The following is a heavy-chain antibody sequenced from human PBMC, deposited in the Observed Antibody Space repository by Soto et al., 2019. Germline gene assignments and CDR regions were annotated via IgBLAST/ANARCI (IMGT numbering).Heavy chain of an antibody. CDR2: INSDGSST. J-gene: IGHJ6*02. CDR3: ARVERRDGYNLFYYYGMDV. Sequence: GGSLRLSCAASGFTFSSYWMHWVRQAPGKGLVWVSRINSDGSSTSYADSVKGRFTISRDNAKNTLYLQMNSLRAEDTAVYYCARVERRDGYNLFYYYGMDVWGQGTTVTVSS. V-gene: IGHV3-74*01. D-gene: IGHD5-12*01. CDR1: GFTFSSYW.